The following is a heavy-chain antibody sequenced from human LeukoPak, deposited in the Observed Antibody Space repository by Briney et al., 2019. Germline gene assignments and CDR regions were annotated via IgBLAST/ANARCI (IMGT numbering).Heavy chain of an antibody. J-gene: IGHJ6*04. D-gene: IGHD3-10*02. Sequence: GGSLRLSCAASGFTVSSSYMNWVRQAPGKGLEWVSIIYSGGNTYYADSVKGRFTISRDNSKNTLYLQMDSLRAEDTAVYYCAELGITMIGGVWGKGTTVTISS. CDR3: AELGITMIGGV. CDR1: GFTVSSSY. CDR2: IYSGGNT. V-gene: IGHV3-53*01.